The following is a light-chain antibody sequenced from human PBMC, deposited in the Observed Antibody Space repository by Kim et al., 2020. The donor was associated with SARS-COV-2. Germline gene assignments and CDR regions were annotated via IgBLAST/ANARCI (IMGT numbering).Light chain of an antibody. CDR1: SSDVGYYNS. J-gene: IGLJ1*01. Sequence: GQSITISWTGTSSDVGYYNSVSWYQQHPDTVPKLIIYDVSERASGVSNRFSGSQSGNTASLTISGLRAEDEVDYYCSSHTTSSTYVFGSGTQLTVL. CDR3: SSHTTSSTYV. CDR2: DVS. V-gene: IGLV2-14*04.